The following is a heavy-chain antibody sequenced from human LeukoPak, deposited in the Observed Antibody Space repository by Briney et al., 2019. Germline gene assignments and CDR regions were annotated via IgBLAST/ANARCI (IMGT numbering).Heavy chain of an antibody. Sequence: GGSLRLSCAASGFTFSGYAMSWVRQATGKGLEWVSSTSRSGEITFYADSVKGRFTISRDNSRNILYLQMNSLRADDTAIYYCAKLKAVVGATGPDYWGQGTLVTVSS. CDR2: TSRSGEIT. V-gene: IGHV3-23*01. D-gene: IGHD1-26*01. CDR3: AKLKAVVGATGPDY. J-gene: IGHJ4*02. CDR1: GFTFSGYA.